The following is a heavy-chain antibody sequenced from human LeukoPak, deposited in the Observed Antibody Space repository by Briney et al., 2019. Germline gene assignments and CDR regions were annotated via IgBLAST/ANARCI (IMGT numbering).Heavy chain of an antibody. D-gene: IGHD3-10*01. V-gene: IGHV4-34*01. Sequence: SETLSLTCTVSGGSISSYYWSWIRQPPGKGLEWIGEINHSGSTNYNPSLKSRVTISVDTSKNQFSLKLSSVTAADTAVYYCARDPPSGSYSIDYWGQGTLVTVSS. CDR3: ARDPPSGSYSIDY. CDR1: GGSISSYY. CDR2: INHSGST. J-gene: IGHJ4*02.